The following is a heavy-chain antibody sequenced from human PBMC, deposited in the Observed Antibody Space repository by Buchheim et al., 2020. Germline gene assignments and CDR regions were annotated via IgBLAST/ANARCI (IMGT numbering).Heavy chain of an antibody. Sequence: QVQLQESGPGLVKPSETLSLTCTVSGGSISSYYWSWIRQPPGKGLEWIGYIYYSGSTNYNPSLKSRVTISVDTSKNQFSLKLSSVTAADTAVYYCARLNSDDFWSGYYKGGFDYWGQGTL. CDR1: GGSISSYY. J-gene: IGHJ4*02. CDR3: ARLNSDDFWSGYYKGGFDY. V-gene: IGHV4-59*08. CDR2: IYYSGST. D-gene: IGHD3-3*01.